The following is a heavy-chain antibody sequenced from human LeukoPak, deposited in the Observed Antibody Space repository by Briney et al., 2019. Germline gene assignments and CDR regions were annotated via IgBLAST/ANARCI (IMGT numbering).Heavy chain of an antibody. CDR1: GYTFTSYY. Sequence: ASVKVSCKASGYTFTSYYMHWVRQAPGQGLEWMGIINPSGGSTSYAQKFQGGVTMTRDTSTSTVYMELSSLRSEDTAVYYCARDRYCSGGSCSHLHFDYWGQGTLVTVSS. D-gene: IGHD2-15*01. CDR2: INPSGGST. J-gene: IGHJ4*02. V-gene: IGHV1-46*01. CDR3: ARDRYCSGGSCSHLHFDY.